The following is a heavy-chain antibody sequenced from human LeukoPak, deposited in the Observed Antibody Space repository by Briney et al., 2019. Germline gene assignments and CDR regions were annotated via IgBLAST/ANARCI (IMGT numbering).Heavy chain of an antibody. D-gene: IGHD2-8*02. CDR2: IYTSGST. J-gene: IGHJ5*02. CDR3: ARGGVFPRQFDP. Sequence: PSETLSLTCSVSGASVSTNNWSWIRQPAGKGLEWVGRIYTSGSTNYNPSLKSRVTMSEDTSRNEFSLNLASVTAADTAVYYCARGGVFPRQFDPWGQGTLVTVSS. CDR1: GASVSTNN. V-gene: IGHV4-4*07.